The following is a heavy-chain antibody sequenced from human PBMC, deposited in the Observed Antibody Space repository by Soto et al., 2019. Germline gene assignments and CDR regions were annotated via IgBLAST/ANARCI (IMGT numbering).Heavy chain of an antibody. CDR2: VYYSGTT. Sequence: PSETLSLTCTVSGGSISRSSYSWGWIRQPPGKGLEWIGYVYYSGTTNYNPSLKSRVGMSIDTSKNQFSLELKSVTAADTATYYCVRDYLLTGFDTWGQGTLVTSPQ. D-gene: IGHD3-9*01. V-gene: IGHV4-61*01. J-gene: IGHJ5*02. CDR3: VRDYLLTGFDT. CDR1: GGSISRSSYS.